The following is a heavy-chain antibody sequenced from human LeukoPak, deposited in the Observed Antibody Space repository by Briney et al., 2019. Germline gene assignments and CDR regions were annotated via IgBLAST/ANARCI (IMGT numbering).Heavy chain of an antibody. Sequence: SETLSLTCTVSGGSISSYYWSWIRQPPGRGLEWIGYIYHSGSTYYNPSLKSRVTISVDRSKNQFSLKLSSVTAADTAVYYCARADYYDSSGGGAFDIWGQGTMVTVSS. V-gene: IGHV4-59*12. CDR1: GGSISSYY. CDR3: ARADYYDSSGGGAFDI. J-gene: IGHJ3*02. CDR2: IYHSGST. D-gene: IGHD3-22*01.